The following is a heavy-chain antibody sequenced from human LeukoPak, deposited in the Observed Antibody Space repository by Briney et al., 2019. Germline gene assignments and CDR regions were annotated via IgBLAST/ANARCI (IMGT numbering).Heavy chain of an antibody. Sequence: SVKVSCKASGGTFCSYAISWVRQAPGQGLEWMGGIIPIFGTANYAQKFQGRVTITTDESTSTAYMELSSLRSEDTAVYYCASWHYYDILTGYYGGYDYWGQGTLVTVSS. CDR2: IIPIFGTA. V-gene: IGHV1-69*05. D-gene: IGHD3-9*01. J-gene: IGHJ4*02. CDR1: GGTFCSYA. CDR3: ASWHYYDILTGYYGGYDY.